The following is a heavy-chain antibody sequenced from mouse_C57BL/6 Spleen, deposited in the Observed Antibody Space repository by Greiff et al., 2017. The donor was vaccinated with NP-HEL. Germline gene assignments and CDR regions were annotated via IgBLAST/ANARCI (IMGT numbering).Heavy chain of an antibody. Sequence: QVQLQQSGPELVKPGASVKISCKASGYAFSGSWMNWVKQRPGKGLEWIGRIYPGDGDTNYNGKFKGKATLTADKSSSTAYMQLSSLTSEDAAVYFCAVGRYFDYWGQGTTLTVSS. V-gene: IGHV1-82*01. CDR1: GYAFSGSW. D-gene: IGHD4-1*01. J-gene: IGHJ2*01. CDR3: AVGRYFDY. CDR2: IYPGDGDT.